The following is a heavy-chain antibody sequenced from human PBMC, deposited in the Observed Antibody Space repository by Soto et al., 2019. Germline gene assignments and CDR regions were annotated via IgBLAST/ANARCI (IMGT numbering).Heavy chain of an antibody. V-gene: IGHV3-11*01. J-gene: IGHJ6*02. Sequence: QVQLEESGGGLVKPGGSLRLSCAASGFNFRDYYFNWIRRAPGKGLEWVSYISGSGSIIYYADSVKGRFTISRDNAKNSVYLQMNSLRDEDMAVYYCARDHDSSGKIHYDYGMDVWGQGTTVTVS. D-gene: IGHD3-22*01. CDR2: ISGSGSII. CDR3: ARDHDSSGKIHYDYGMDV. CDR1: GFNFRDYY.